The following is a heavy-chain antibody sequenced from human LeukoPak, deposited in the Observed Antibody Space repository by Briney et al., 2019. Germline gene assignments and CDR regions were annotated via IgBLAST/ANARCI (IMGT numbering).Heavy chain of an antibody. D-gene: IGHD6-13*01. V-gene: IGHV1-18*01. J-gene: IGHJ4*02. CDR2: ISAYNGNT. CDR1: GYTFTSYG. CDR3: ARGDRIAAASGIDY. Sequence: ASVKVSCKASGYTFTSYGISWVRQAPGQGLEWMGWISAYNGNTNYAQKLQGRVTMTTDTSTSTAYMELRSLRSDDTAVYYRARGDRIAAASGIDYWGQGTLVTVSS.